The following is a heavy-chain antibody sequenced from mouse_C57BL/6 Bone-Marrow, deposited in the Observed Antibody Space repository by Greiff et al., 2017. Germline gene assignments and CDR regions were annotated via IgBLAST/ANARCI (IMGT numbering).Heavy chain of an antibody. CDR3: ARSTMVTPD. CDR1: GFTFSSYA. J-gene: IGHJ4*01. CDR2: ISDGGSYT. D-gene: IGHD2-1*01. Sequence: EVQRVESGGGLVKPGGSLKLSCAASGFTFSSYAMSWVRQTPEKRLEWVATISDGGSYTYYPDNVKGRFTISRDNAKDNLYLQMSHLKSEDTAMYYCARSTMVTPDWGQGTSVTVSS. V-gene: IGHV5-4*01.